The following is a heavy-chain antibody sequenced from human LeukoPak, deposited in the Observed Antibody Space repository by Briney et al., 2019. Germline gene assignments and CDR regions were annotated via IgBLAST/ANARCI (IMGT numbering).Heavy chain of an antibody. J-gene: IGHJ4*02. CDR1: GFTFGSYW. V-gene: IGHV3-7*05. CDR3: AREKNLGT. D-gene: IGHD1-14*01. CDR2: IKEDGSDK. Sequence: PGGSLRLSCAASGFTFGSYWMSCVRQAPGKRLEWVATIKEDGSDKYYVDSVKGRFTISRDNVKNSVYLQMNSLRAEDTAVYHCAREKNLGTWGQGTLVTVSS.